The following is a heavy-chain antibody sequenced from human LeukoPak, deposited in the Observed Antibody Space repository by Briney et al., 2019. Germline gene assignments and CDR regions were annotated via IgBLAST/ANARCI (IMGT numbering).Heavy chain of an antibody. CDR1: GFTFSSYA. CDR3: AKIRVTSLGGGSGCMDV. J-gene: IGHJ6*02. CDR2: ISGSGGST. V-gene: IGHV3-23*01. Sequence: GGSLRLSCAASGFTFSSYAMSWVRQAPGKGLEWVSAISGSGGSTYYADSVKGRFTISRDNSKNTLYLQMNSLRAEDTAVYYCAKIRVTSLGGGSGCMDVWGQGTTVTVSS. D-gene: IGHD3-3*01.